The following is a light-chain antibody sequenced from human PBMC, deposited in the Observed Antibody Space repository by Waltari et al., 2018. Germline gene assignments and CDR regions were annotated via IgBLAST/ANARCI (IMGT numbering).Light chain of an antibody. J-gene: IGKJ4*01. CDR2: SAS. CDR3: QQYNKWPPLT. V-gene: IGKV3-15*01. CDR1: QPVIRN. Sequence: EIVMTQSPATLSASPGEKVTLSCRASQPVIRNLAWYQQKPGQAPRLLIYSASVRATGIPARFSGSGSETEFTLTISSLQSEDFALYYCQQYNKWPPLTFGGGTKVEIK.